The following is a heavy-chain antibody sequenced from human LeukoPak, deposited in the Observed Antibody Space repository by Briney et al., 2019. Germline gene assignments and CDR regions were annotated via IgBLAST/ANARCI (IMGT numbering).Heavy chain of an antibody. Sequence: PSETLSLTCTVSGGSISSYYWSWIRQPPGKGLEWIGYINYSGSTNYNPSLKSRVTISVDTSKNQFSLKLSSVTAADTAVYYCARHGWSSGWSEYWYFDLWGRGTLVTVSS. V-gene: IGHV4-59*08. CDR2: INYSGST. D-gene: IGHD6-19*01. CDR3: ARHGWSSGWSEYWYFDL. J-gene: IGHJ2*01. CDR1: GGSISSYY.